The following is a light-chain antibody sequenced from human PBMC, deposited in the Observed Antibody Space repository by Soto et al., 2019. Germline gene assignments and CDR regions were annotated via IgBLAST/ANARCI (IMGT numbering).Light chain of an antibody. CDR2: GAS. CDR3: HQSGGSPGA. J-gene: IGKJ2*01. Sequence: EIVLTQSPATLSLSPGERATLSCRASQSVSSSYLAWYQQKPGQAPRLLIYGASSRATGIPDRFSGSGSGTQYSLSISRLEPEDFAVYFCHQSGGSPGAFGQGTKLEIK. CDR1: QSVSSSY. V-gene: IGKV3-20*01.